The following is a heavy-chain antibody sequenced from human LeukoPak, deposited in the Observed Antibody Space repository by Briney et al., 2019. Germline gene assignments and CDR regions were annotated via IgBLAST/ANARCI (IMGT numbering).Heavy chain of an antibody. Sequence: GGSLRLSCAASGFTFSSYWMHWVRQAPGKGRVWVSRINSDGSSTSYADSVKVRFTISRDNAKNTLYLQMNSLRAEDTAVYYCARVLAWQQLGLDYWGQGTLVTVSS. CDR1: GFTFSSYW. V-gene: IGHV3-74*01. D-gene: IGHD6-13*01. CDR2: INSDGSST. CDR3: ARVLAWQQLGLDY. J-gene: IGHJ4*02.